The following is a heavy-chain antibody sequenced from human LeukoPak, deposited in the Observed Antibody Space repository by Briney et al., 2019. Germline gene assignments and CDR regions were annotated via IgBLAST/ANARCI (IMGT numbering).Heavy chain of an antibody. CDR1: GDSISSYY. CDR2: MHYSGSS. J-gene: IGHJ5*02. V-gene: IGHV4-59*08. CDR3: ARRVTSNCFDP. D-gene: IGHD2-21*02. Sequence: PSETLSLTCTVSGDSISSYYWSWIRQPPGKGLEWSGYMHYSGSSNYNPSLKSRVTTSVDTSQNQFSLKLRSVTAADTAVYYCARRVTSNCFDPWGQGTLVTVTS.